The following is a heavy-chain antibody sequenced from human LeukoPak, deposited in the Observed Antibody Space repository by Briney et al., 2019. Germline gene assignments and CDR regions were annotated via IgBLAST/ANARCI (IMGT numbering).Heavy chain of an antibody. CDR2: IYYSGST. J-gene: IGHJ4*02. CDR1: GGSISSYY. V-gene: IGHV4-59*01. D-gene: IGHD1-26*01. CDR3: ARGGGRDSGRENDY. Sequence: TSETLSLTCTVSGGSISSYYWSWIRQPPGKGLEWIGYIYYSGSTNYNPSLKSRVTISVDTSKNQFSLKLSSVTAADTAMYYCARGGGRDSGRENDYWGQGTLVTVSS.